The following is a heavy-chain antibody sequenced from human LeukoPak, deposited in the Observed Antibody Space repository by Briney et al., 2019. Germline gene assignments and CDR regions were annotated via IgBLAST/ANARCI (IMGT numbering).Heavy chain of an antibody. CDR1: GFTVINNY. CDR3: AKDNVDSSRLEGYY. CDR2: ISGSGGST. V-gene: IGHV3-23*01. J-gene: IGHJ4*02. Sequence: GGSLRLSCAASGFTVINNYMSWVRQAPGKGLEWVSAISGSGGSTYYADSVKGRFTISRDNSKNTLYLQMNSLRAEDTAVYYCAKDNVDSSRLEGYYWGQGTLVTVSS. D-gene: IGHD3-22*01.